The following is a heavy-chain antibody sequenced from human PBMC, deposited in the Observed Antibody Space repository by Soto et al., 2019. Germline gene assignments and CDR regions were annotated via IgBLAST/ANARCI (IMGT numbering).Heavy chain of an antibody. CDR3: ARRGSSEGLDY. CDR2: IYYSGST. Sequence: ASETLSLTCTVSGGSISSGGYYWSWIRQHPGKGLEWIGYIYYSGSTYYNPSLKSRVTISVDTSKNQFSLKLSSVTAADTAVYYCARRGSSEGLDYWGQGTLVTVSS. D-gene: IGHD6-6*01. V-gene: IGHV4-39*01. CDR1: GGSISSGGYY. J-gene: IGHJ4*02.